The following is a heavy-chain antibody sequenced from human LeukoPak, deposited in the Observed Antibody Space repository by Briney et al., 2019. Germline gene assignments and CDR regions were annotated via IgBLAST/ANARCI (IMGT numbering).Heavy chain of an antibody. D-gene: IGHD3-3*01. Sequence: ASETLSLTCAVSGHSISSGYYWGWIRQRPGKGLEWIGSIYHSGSTYYNPSLKSRVTISVDTSKNQFSLKLSPVTAADTAVYYCARHSPSGITIFGVDSSFQFWGQGTLVTVSS. CDR3: ARHSPSGITIFGVDSSFQF. CDR1: GHSISSGYY. CDR2: IYHSGST. J-gene: IGHJ4*02. V-gene: IGHV4-38-2*01.